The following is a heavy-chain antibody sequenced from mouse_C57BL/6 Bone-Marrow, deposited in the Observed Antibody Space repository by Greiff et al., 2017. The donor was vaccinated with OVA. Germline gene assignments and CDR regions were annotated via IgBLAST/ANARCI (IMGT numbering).Heavy chain of an antibody. Sequence: VQFQQSGAELARPGASVKLSCKASGYTFTSYGISWVKQRTGQGLEWIGEIYHRSGNTYYNEKFKGKVTLTADKSSSTEYMELRSLTSEDSAVYFCAIEYYCTSFAYWCQGNVVTVSA. V-gene: IGHV1-81*01. D-gene: IGHD1-1*01. CDR1: GYTFTSYG. CDR2: IYHRSGNT. J-gene: IGHJ3*01. CDR3: AIEYYCTSFAY.